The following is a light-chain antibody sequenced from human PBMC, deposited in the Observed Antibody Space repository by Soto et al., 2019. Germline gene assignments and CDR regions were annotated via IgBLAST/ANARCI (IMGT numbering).Light chain of an antibody. J-gene: IGKJ5*01. CDR1: QNINNY. CDR2: DAS. CDR3: QQYHNR. V-gene: IGKV3-11*01. Sequence: EVVLTQSPATLSLSPGERATLSCRASQNINNYLVWYQQKRGQAPRLLIYDASNRAPGIPARFSGSGSGTDFTLTISSLEPEDFATYYCQQYHNRFGQGTRREIK.